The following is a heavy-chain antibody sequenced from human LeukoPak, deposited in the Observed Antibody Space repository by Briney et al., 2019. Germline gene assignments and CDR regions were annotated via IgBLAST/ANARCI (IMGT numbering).Heavy chain of an antibody. J-gene: IGHJ4*02. CDR2: IIPIFGTA. D-gene: IGHD6-19*01. V-gene: IGHV1-69*13. Sequence: SVKVSRKASGGTFSSYAISWVRQAPGQGLEWMGGIIPIFGTANYAQKFQGRVTITADESTSTAYMELSSLRSEDTAVYYCARPVHYSQQWLEYWGQGTLVTVSS. CDR1: GGTFSSYA. CDR3: ARPVHYSQQWLEY.